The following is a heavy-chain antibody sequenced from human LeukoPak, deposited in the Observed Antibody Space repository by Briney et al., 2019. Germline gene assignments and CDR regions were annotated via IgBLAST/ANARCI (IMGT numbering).Heavy chain of an antibody. CDR1: GGTFSSYA. D-gene: IGHD3-22*01. CDR2: IIPIFGTA. Sequence: SVKVSCKASGGTFSSYAISWVRQAPGQGLEWMGGIIPIFGTANYAQKFQGRVTITADESTSTAYMELSSLISEDTAVYYCARVSLSGNYPIDYWGQGTLVTVSS. CDR3: ARVSLSGNYPIDY. J-gene: IGHJ4*02. V-gene: IGHV1-69*13.